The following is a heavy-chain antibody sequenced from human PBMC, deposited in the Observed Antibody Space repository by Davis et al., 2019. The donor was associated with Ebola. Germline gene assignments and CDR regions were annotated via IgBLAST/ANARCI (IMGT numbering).Heavy chain of an antibody. Sequence: SGPTLVKPTQTLTLTCTVSGFSLSTSAMCVGWIRQPPGKALEWLALIDWNDDEYYSTSLKTRITISKDTSENQVVLTMINMDPVDTATYYCAHRLGRFGEWNFDYWGLGTLVTVSS. D-gene: IGHD3-10*01. CDR2: IDWNDDE. CDR1: GFSLSTSAMC. V-gene: IGHV2-70*12. CDR3: AHRLGRFGEWNFDY. J-gene: IGHJ4*02.